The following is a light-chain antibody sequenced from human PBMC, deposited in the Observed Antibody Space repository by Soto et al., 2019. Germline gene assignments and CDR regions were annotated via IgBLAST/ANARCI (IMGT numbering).Light chain of an antibody. V-gene: IGKV3-11*01. CDR2: DAS. J-gene: IGKJ3*01. CDR1: EHVRTY. Sequence: PGERATLSCRASEHVRTYLAWYQQKPGQAPRLLIFDASNRATGIPARFTGSGSGTDFTLTISSLEPEDFAVYYCQQRGYPFTFGPGTKVDIK. CDR3: QQRGYPFT.